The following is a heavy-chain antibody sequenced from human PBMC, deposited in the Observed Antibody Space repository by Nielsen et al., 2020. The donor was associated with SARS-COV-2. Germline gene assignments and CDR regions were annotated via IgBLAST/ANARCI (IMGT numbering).Heavy chain of an antibody. CDR1: GFTFSSYE. CDR3: ARDPGSTVTTPLRRRYYYYGMDV. J-gene: IGHJ6*02. CDR2: ISSSSSTI. V-gene: IGHV3-48*02. D-gene: IGHD4-17*01. Sequence: GESLKISCAASGFTFSSYEMNWVRQAPGKGLEWVSYISSSSSTIYYADSVKGRFTISRDNAKNSLYLQMNSLRDEDTAVYYCARDPGSTVTTPLRRRYYYYGMDVWGQGTTVTVSS.